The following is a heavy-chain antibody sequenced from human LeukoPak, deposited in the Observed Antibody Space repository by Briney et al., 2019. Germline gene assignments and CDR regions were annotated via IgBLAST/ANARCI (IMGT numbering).Heavy chain of an antibody. J-gene: IGHJ4*02. CDR1: GGTFSSYV. V-gene: IGHV1-69*06. CDR3: AELGGSSSSGLIDY. Sequence: GASVKVSCKASGGTFSSYVSSWVRQAPGQGLESMGGIIPIFGTANYAQKFQGRVMITADKSTSTAYMEMSSLRSEDTAVYYCAELGGSSSSGLIDYWGQGTLVTVSS. D-gene: IGHD6-6*01. CDR2: IIPIFGTA.